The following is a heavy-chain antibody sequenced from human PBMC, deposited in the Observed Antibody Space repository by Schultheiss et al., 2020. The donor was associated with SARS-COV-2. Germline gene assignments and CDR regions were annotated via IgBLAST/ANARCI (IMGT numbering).Heavy chain of an antibody. CDR2: IIPIFGTA. J-gene: IGHJ3*02. V-gene: IGHV1-2*02. D-gene: IGHD5-24*01. CDR3: ARDLGGMATDAFDI. CDR1: GYTFTGYY. Sequence: ASVKVSCKASGYTFTGYYMHWVRQAPGQGLEWMGWIIPIFGTANYAQKFQGRVTMTTDTSTSTAYMELRSLRSDDTAVYYCARDLGGMATDAFDIWGQGTMVTVSS.